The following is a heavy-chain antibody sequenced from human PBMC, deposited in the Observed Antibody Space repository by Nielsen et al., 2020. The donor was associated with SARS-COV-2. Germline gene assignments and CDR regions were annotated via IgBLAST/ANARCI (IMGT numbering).Heavy chain of an antibody. CDR1: GFTFDDYA. V-gene: IGHV3-30-3*01. CDR2: ISYDGSNK. CDR3: ARGDGYNQWF. Sequence: GGSLRLSCAASGFTFDDYAMHWVRQAPGKGLEWVAVISYDGSNKYYADSVKGRFTISRDNSKNTLYLQMNSQRAEDTAVYYCARGDGYNQWFWGQGTPVTVSS. D-gene: IGHD5-24*01. J-gene: IGHJ4*02.